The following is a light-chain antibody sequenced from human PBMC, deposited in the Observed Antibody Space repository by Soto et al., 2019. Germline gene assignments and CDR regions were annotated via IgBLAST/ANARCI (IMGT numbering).Light chain of an antibody. Sequence: DIQMTQSPPSLSSSVGDRVAITFRASQDVSNDLGWFQQKPGKAPKRLIYAASNLESGVPSRFSGSGSGTEFTLTISSLQPEDFATYYCLQYSGYVPTFGGGTKVDIK. CDR2: AAS. V-gene: IGKV1-17*01. CDR3: LQYSGYVPT. CDR1: QDVSND. J-gene: IGKJ4*01.